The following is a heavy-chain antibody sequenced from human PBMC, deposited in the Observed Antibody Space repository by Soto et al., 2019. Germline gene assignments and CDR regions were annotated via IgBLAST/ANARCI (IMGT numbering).Heavy chain of an antibody. Sequence: EVQLVESGGGLVKPGGSLRLSCAASGFTFSSYSMNWVRQAPGKGLEWVSSISSSASYTYYADSLKGRFTISRDNAKNSLFLQMNGLRAEDTAVYYCARIIGYGYHYYGMDVWGQGTTVTVSS. CDR2: ISSSASYT. CDR1: GFTFSSYS. D-gene: IGHD5-18*01. J-gene: IGHJ6*02. V-gene: IGHV3-21*01. CDR3: ARIIGYGYHYYGMDV.